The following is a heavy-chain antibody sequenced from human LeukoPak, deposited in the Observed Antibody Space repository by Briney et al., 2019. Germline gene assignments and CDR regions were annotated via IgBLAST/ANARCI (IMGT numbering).Heavy chain of an antibody. Sequence: SETLSLTCVVYDDSFSGYFWSWIRQPPGKGLEWIGEIDHTGSTNYNPSLKGRVSILVDTSKNRSSLKLNSMTAADTAIYYCARPASPLPATSGPFPFDSWGQGTMVTVSS. V-gene: IGHV4-34*01. D-gene: IGHD2-2*01. CDR2: IDHTGST. CDR1: DDSFSGYF. J-gene: IGHJ3*01. CDR3: ARPASPLPATSGPFPFDS.